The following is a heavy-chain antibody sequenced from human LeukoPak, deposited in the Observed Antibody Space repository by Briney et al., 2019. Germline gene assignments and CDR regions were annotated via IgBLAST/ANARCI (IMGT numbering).Heavy chain of an antibody. CDR3: ARARYSSSWACDY. J-gene: IGHJ4*02. V-gene: IGHV4-59*01. CDR2: IYYSGST. D-gene: IGHD6-13*01. CDR1: GGSISSYY. Sequence: SETLSLTCTVSGGSISSYYWSWIRQPPGKGLEWIGYIYYSGSTNYSPSLKSRVTISVDTSKNQFSLKLSSVTAADTAVYYRARARYSSSWACDYWGQGTLVTVSS.